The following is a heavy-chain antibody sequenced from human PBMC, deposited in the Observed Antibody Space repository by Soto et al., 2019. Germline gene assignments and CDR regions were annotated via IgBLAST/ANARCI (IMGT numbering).Heavy chain of an antibody. V-gene: IGHV4-59*08. D-gene: IGHD2-2*01. J-gene: IGHJ5*02. CDR2: IYYGGTT. CDR1: GGSISPYY. Sequence: PLETLSLTCTASGGSISPYYWTWVRQPPGKGLEWIGYIYYGGTTSYNPSLMSRVTISLETSKSQISLRLSSVTAADTAIYYCARLGAHYQSLDPWGPGNLVT. CDR3: ARLGAHYQSLDP.